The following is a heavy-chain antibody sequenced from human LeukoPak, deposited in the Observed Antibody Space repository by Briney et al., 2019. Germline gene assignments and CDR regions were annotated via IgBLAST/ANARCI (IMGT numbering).Heavy chain of an antibody. D-gene: IGHD3-3*01. CDR1: GGSISSYY. V-gene: IGHV4-59*01. CDR3: ARDGHEGEWLV. Sequence: PSETLSLTCTVSGGSISSYYWSWIRQPPGKGLEWIGYIYYSGCTNYNPSLKSRVTISVDTSKNQFSLKLSSVTAADTAVYYCARDGHEGEWLVWGQGTLVTVFS. J-gene: IGHJ4*02. CDR2: IYYSGCT.